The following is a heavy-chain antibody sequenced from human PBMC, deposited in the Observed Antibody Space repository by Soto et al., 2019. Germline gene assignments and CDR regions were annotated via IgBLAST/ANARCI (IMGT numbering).Heavy chain of an antibody. CDR2: ISYDGSNK. CDR1: GFTFSSYG. V-gene: IGHV3-30*18. D-gene: IGHD2-2*02. Sequence: QVQLVESGGGVVQPGRSLRLSCAASGFTFSSYGMHWVRQAPGKGLEWVAVISYDGSNKYYADSVKGRFTISRDNSKNTLYRKMKSLRAEDTAIFYCGKPLGTDIHYYYYYGMDVWGQGTPATVSS. CDR3: GKPLGTDIHYYYYYGMDV. J-gene: IGHJ6*02.